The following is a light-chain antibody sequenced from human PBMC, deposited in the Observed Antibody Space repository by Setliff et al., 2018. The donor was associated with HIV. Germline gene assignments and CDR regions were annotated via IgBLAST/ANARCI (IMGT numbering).Light chain of an antibody. V-gene: IGLV1-40*01. Sequence: QSVLAQSPSVSGAPGQTVTVSCAGASSNIGAGFDVHWYQQLPGTAPKLLIFGHNNRPSGVPDRFSGSKSGTSASLAITRLQAEDEADYFCQSYDSGLRAVVFGGGTK. CDR2: GHN. CDR3: QSYDSGLRAVV. CDR1: SSNIGAGFD. J-gene: IGLJ2*01.